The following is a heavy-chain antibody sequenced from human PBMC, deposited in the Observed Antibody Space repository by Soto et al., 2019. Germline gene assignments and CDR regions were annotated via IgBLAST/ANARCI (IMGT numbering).Heavy chain of an antibody. CDR2: ASPDGAVN. CDR1: EFTFSSLG. J-gene: IGHJ4*02. D-gene: IGHD5-12*01. Sequence: GGSLRLSCAASEFTFSSLGMHWVRQAPGKGLEWVAVASPDGAVNFYADAVKGRFTISRDNSKNTLFLQMESLRVEGSALYYCAKERSFYSGYDYWGPGTLVTVSS. CDR3: AKERSFYSGYDY. V-gene: IGHV3-30*18.